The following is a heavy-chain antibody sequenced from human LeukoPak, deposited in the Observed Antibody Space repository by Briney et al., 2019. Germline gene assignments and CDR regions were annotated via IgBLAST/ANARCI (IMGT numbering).Heavy chain of an antibody. CDR3: AKGAGRGYCSGGSCDYFDY. J-gene: IGHJ4*02. D-gene: IGHD2-15*01. Sequence: GGSLRLSCAASGFTFSSYAMSWVRQAPGKGLEWVSAISGSGGSTYYADSVKGRFTIPRDNSKNTLYLQMNSLRAEDTAVYYCAKGAGRGYCSGGSCDYFDYWGQGTLVTVSS. V-gene: IGHV3-23*01. CDR2: ISGSGGST. CDR1: GFTFSSYA.